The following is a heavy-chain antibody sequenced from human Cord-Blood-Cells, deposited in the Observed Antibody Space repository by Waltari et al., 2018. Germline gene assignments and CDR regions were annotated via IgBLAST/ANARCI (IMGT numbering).Heavy chain of an antibody. J-gene: IGHJ5*02. CDR3: ARVTYYDFWSGYYSNWFDP. D-gene: IGHD3-3*01. V-gene: IGHV4-4*07. CDR2: IYTSGST. CDR1: GGSISSYY. Sequence: QVQLQESGPGLVKPSETLSLTCTVSGGSISSYYWSWIRQPAGTGLEWIGRIYTSGSTNYNPSLKSRVTMSVDTSKNQFSLKLSSVTAADTAVYYCARVTYYDFWSGYYSNWFDPWGQGTLVTVSS.